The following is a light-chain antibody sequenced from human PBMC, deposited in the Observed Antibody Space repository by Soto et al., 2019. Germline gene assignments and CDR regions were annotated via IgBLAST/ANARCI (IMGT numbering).Light chain of an antibody. J-gene: IGKJ4*01. V-gene: IGKV3-15*01. CDR3: QQYDNWPPLT. Sequence: EIVMTQSPATLSVSPGERATLSCRASQSVSSRLAWYQQKPGQPPRLLIYGASTRATGIPARFSGSGSGTEFTLTISSLQSXDXXXXXCQQYDNWPPLTFGGGTKVXIK. CDR2: GAS. CDR1: QSVSSR.